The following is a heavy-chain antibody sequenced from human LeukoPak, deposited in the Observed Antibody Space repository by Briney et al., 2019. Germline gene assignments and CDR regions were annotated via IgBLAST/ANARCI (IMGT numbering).Heavy chain of an antibody. CDR2: ISSSSSYI. Sequence: PGGSLRLSCAASGFTFSSYSMNWVRQAPGKGLEWVSSISSSSSYIYYADSVKGRFTISRDNAKNSLYLQMNSLRAEDTAVYYCARDSSNEGYFDYWGQGTLVTVSS. J-gene: IGHJ4*02. CDR1: GFTFSSYS. CDR3: ARDSSNEGYFDY. V-gene: IGHV3-21*01. D-gene: IGHD6-13*01.